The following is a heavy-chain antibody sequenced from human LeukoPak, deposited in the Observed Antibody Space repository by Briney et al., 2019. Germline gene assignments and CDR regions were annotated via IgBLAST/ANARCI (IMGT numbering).Heavy chain of an antibody. V-gene: IGHV3-33*01. CDR2: IWYDGSNK. CDR3: ARVSTPRGPLRYFDWLPDY. J-gene: IGHJ4*02. Sequence: GRFLRLSCAASGFTFSSYGMHWVRQAPGKGLEWVAVIWYDGSNKYYADSVKGRFTISRDNSKNTLYLQMNSLRAEDTAVYYCARVSTPRGPLRYFDWLPDYWGQGTLVTVSS. D-gene: IGHD3-9*01. CDR1: GFTFSSYG.